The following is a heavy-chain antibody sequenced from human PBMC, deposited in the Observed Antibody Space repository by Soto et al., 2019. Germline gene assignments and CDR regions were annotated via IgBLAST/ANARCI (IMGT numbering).Heavy chain of an antibody. CDR1: GFTFSDYY. CDR2: ISSSGSTI. Sequence: PGGSLRLSCAASGFTFSDYYMSWIRQAPGKGLVWVSYISSSGSTIYYADSVKGRFTISRDNAKNSLYLQMNSLRAEDRAVYYCAKDAQWELLLRYFDYWGQGTLVTVSS. D-gene: IGHD1-26*01. J-gene: IGHJ4*02. CDR3: AKDAQWELLLRYFDY. V-gene: IGHV3-11*01.